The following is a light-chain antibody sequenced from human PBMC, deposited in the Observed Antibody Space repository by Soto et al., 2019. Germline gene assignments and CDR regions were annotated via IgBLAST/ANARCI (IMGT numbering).Light chain of an antibody. V-gene: IGKV3-11*01. J-gene: IGKJ5*01. CDR2: GAS. Sequence: EIVLTQSPATLSLYPGERATLSCRASRGVKTFLGWYLQRPGPAPRLLIYGASHRAAGIPARFSGSGFGTDFTLTISSLEPEDAAVYYCQQRSNWPPITFGQGTRLEIK. CDR1: RGVKTF. CDR3: QQRSNWPPIT.